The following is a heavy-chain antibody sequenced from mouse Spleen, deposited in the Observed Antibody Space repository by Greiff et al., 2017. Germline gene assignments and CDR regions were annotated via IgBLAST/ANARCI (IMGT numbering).Heavy chain of an antibody. CDR1: GFTFSSYA. D-gene: IGHD2-3*01. V-gene: IGHV5-9-1*02. CDR2: ISSGGDYI. CDR3: TRAGDGYYWYFDV. Sequence: EVKVVESGEGLVKPGGSLKLSCAASGFTFSSYAMSWVRQTPEKRLEWVAYISSGGDYIYYADTVKGRFTISRDNARNTLYLQMSSLKSEDTAMYYCTRAGDGYYWYFDVWGTGTTVTVSS. J-gene: IGHJ1*03.